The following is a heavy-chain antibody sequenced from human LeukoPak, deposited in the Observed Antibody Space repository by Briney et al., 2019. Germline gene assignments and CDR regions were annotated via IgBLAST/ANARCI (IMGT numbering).Heavy chain of an antibody. CDR2: IYSGGTT. D-gene: IGHD3-10*01. CDR1: GFTLISNY. V-gene: IGHV3-53*01. Sequence: GGSLRLSCAVSGFTLISNYMSWVRQAPGKGLEWVSTIYSGGTTYYADSVKGRFTISRDNSKNTLYLQMNSLRAEDTAVYYCAKDLATMVRGVGDYWGQGTLVTVSS. J-gene: IGHJ4*02. CDR3: AKDLATMVRGVGDY.